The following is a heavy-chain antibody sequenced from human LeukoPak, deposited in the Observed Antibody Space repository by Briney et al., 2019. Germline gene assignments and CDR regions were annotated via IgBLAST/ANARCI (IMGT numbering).Heavy chain of an antibody. V-gene: IGHV4-59*01. Sequence: PSETLSLTCTVSGASISDKYWSWIRQTPGKGLEWIGFTYYRGSTKYNPSLKSRVTISVDTSKNQLSLNLSSVAAADTAIYYCARAQGYSYGYWAILEYWGQGTLVTVSS. CDR3: ARAQGYSYGYWAILEY. J-gene: IGHJ4*02. CDR1: GASISDKY. CDR2: TYYRGST. D-gene: IGHD5-18*01.